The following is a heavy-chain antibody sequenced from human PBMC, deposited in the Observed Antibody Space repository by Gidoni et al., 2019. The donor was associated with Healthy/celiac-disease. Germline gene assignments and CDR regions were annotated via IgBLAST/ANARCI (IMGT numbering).Heavy chain of an antibody. Sequence: QVQLVQAGAEVQKPGASVTVSCKASGYTCTSYGISWVRQDPGQGLEWMGWNSAYNGNTNYAQKLQGRVTMTTDKSTSTAYMELRSLRSDDTAVYYCARAWELLPFDPWGQGTLVTVSS. CDR2: NSAYNGNT. V-gene: IGHV1-18*01. CDR3: ARAWELLPFDP. D-gene: IGHD1-26*01. CDR1: GYTCTSYG. J-gene: IGHJ5*02.